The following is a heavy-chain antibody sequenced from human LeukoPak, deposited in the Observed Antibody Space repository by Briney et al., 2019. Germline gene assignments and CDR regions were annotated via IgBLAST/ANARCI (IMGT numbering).Heavy chain of an antibody. CDR2: ISWNSGSI. CDR3: AKFRVLYGMDV. Sequence: PGGSLRLSCASSGFTFNTFNMNWFRQAPGKGLEWVSGISWNSGSIGYADSVKGRFTISRDNAKNSLYLQMNSLRAEDTALYYCAKFRVLYGMDVWGQGTTVTVSS. CDR1: GFTFNTFN. V-gene: IGHV3-9*01. J-gene: IGHJ6*02.